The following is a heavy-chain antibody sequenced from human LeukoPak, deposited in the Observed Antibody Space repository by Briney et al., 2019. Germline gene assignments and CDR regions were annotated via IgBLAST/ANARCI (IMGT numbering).Heavy chain of an antibody. D-gene: IGHD1-1*01. J-gene: IGHJ4*02. CDR3: ARAQTGTTDY. CDR2: INHSGST. CDR1: GGSFSGYY. V-gene: IGHV4-34*01. Sequence: SETLSLTCAVYGGSFSGYYWSWIRQPPGKGLEWIGEINHSGSTNYNPSLKSRVTISVDTSKNQFSLKLSSVTAADTAVYYCARAQTGTTDYWGQGTLVTVSS.